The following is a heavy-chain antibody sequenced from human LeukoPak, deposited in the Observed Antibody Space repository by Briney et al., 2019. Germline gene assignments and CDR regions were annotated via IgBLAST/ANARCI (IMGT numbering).Heavy chain of an antibody. CDR3: ARIRRGWSQNWDY. J-gene: IGHJ4*02. CDR1: GFIFSSYA. CDR2: IKQDGSEK. V-gene: IGHV3-7*01. Sequence: GGSLRLSCAASGFIFSSYAMSWVRQAPGKGLEWVANIKQDGSEKYYVDSVKGRFTISRDNAKNSLYLQMNSLRAEDTAVYYCARIRRGWSQNWDYWGQGTLVTVSS. D-gene: IGHD6-19*01.